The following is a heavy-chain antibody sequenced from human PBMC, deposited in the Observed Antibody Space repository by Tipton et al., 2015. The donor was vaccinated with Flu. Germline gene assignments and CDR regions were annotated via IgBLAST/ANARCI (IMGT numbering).Heavy chain of an antibody. D-gene: IGHD3-10*01. Sequence: LRLSCTVSGGSLSSLYWTWIRQPAGKGLEWIGRIYSSGITKYNPSLKNRVTMSVDTSKNQFSLSLSSVTAADTAVYYCARGSGSGTFVIFDYWGQGTLVAVSS. CDR3: ARGSGSGTFVIFDY. CDR2: IYSSGIT. V-gene: IGHV4-4*07. J-gene: IGHJ4*02. CDR1: GGSLSSLY.